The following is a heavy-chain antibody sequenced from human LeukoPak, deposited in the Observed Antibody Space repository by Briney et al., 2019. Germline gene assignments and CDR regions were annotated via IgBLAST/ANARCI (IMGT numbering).Heavy chain of an antibody. D-gene: IGHD3-22*01. J-gene: IGHJ4*02. Sequence: GGSLRLSCAASGFTFSSYGMHWVRQAPGKGLEWVAVISYDGSNKYYADSVKSRFTISRDNSKNTLYLQMNSLRAEDTAVYYCAKDRGYYDSSVRELDYWGQGTLVTVSS. V-gene: IGHV3-30*18. CDR1: GFTFSSYG. CDR2: ISYDGSNK. CDR3: AKDRGYYDSSVRELDY.